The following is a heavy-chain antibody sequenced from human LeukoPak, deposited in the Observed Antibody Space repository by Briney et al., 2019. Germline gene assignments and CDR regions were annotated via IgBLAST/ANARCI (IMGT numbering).Heavy chain of an antibody. CDR1: GFIFTGYF. J-gene: IGHJ4*02. CDR2: TSDRGDYT. Sequence: GGSLRLSCAASGFIFTGYFMSWVRQAPGKGLEWVSGTSDRGDYTYYADSVKGRFTISRDNSKNTLYLQMNSLRAEDTALYFCAKKAQYNGNYPLDYWGQGTLVTVSS. V-gene: IGHV3-23*01. CDR3: AKKAQYNGNYPLDY. D-gene: IGHD1-26*01.